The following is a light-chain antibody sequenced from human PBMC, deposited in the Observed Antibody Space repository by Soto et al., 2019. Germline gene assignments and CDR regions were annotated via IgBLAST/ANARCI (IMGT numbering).Light chain of an antibody. CDR1: QSVGSN. J-gene: IGKJ5*01. V-gene: IGKV3-15*01. CDR2: GAS. Sequence: EIVRTRAPAGMCVSLGGRPTLSCRASQSVGSNLAWYQQKPGQSPRLLIYGASTRATGLPARFTGSGSGTEFTLTISSLQSEYFAFYYCQQYNNWPITFGQGTRLEIK. CDR3: QQYNNWPIT.